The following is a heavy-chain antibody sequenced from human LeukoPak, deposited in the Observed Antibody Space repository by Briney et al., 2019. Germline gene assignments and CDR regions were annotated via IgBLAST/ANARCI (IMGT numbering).Heavy chain of an antibody. V-gene: IGHV3-30*04. CDR2: ISYDGSNK. Sequence: GGSLRLSCAASIFTFSSYSMHWVRQAPGKGLEWVAVISYDGSNKYYADSVKGRFTISRDNSKNTLYLQMNSLRAEDTAVYYCARGGGSGYSYGYHFDYWGQGTLVTVSS. CDR1: IFTFSSYS. D-gene: IGHD5-18*01. J-gene: IGHJ4*02. CDR3: ARGGGSGYSYGYHFDY.